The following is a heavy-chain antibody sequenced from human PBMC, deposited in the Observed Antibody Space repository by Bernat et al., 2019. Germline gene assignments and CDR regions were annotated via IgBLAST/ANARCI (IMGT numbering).Heavy chain of an antibody. J-gene: IGHJ6*01. CDR1: EYTITGYY. CDR2: INPNSGCT. D-gene: IGHD2-8*01. CDR3: ARGCADYYYGMDV. V-gene: IGHV1-2*04. Sequence: EYTITGYYMHWVRQAPRQGLEWMGLINPNSGCTNYAQKFQGWVTMTRDTSISTPYMELSRLRSDDTAVYYCARGCADYYYGMDVWGQ.